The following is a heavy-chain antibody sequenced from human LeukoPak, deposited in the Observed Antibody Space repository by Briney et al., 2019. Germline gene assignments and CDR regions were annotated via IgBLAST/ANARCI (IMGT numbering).Heavy chain of an antibody. CDR1: GGSISSSSYY. D-gene: IGHD3-3*01. CDR2: IYYSGST. J-gene: IGHJ5*02. CDR3: ARDQGRFLES. Sequence: SETLSLTCTVSGGSISSSSYYWGWIRQPPGKGLEWIGSIYYSGSTYYNPSLKSRVTISVDTSKNQFSLKLSSVTAADTAVYYCARDQGRFLESWGQGTLVTVSS. V-gene: IGHV4-39*07.